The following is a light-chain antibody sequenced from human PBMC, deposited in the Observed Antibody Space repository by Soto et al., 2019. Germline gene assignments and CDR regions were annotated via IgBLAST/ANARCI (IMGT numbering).Light chain of an antibody. V-gene: IGLV1-44*01. CDR3: ATYDYSLEGMV. CDR2: SNN. J-gene: IGLJ1*01. Sequence: QSVLTQPPSASGTPGQRVTISCAGSSSNIGSNTVNWYQQLPGTAPQLLIYSNNQRPSGVTDRFSGSKSGTSASLAIGGLQSDDEADYYCATYDYSLEGMVFGTGTKVTVL. CDR1: SSNIGSNT.